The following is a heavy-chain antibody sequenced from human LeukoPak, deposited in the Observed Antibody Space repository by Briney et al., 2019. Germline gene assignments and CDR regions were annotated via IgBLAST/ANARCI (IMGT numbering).Heavy chain of an antibody. D-gene: IGHD3-3*01. Sequence: GASVKVSCKASGGTFSSYAISWVRQAPGQGLEWMGGIIAIFGTANYAQKFQGRVTITADESTSTAYMELSSLRSEDTAVYYCARDGPAIFGVVLADYGMDVWGQGTTVTVSS. CDR2: IIAIFGTA. CDR3: ARDGPAIFGVVLADYGMDV. V-gene: IGHV1-69*13. J-gene: IGHJ6*02. CDR1: GGTFSSYA.